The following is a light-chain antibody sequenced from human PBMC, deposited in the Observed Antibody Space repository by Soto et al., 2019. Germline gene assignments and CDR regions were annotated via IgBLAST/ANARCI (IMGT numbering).Light chain of an antibody. J-gene: IGKJ1*01. CDR1: QSVSSD. CDR3: QLYNNWPRT. CDR2: GAS. Sequence: EIVMTQSPATLSVSPGERATLSCRASQSVSSDLVWYQQKPGQAPRLLIYGASTRATGIPARFSGSGSGTEFTLTISSLQSEDFAVYYCQLYNNWPRTFGQGTKVEIK. V-gene: IGKV3-15*01.